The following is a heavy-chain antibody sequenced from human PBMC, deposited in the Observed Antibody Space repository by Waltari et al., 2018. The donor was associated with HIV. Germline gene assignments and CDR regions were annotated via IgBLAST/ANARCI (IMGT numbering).Heavy chain of an antibody. CDR3: ARGNVHAFDI. CDR1: GLTSSTSW. V-gene: IGHV3-74*01. CDR2: IHSDGSRT. Sequence: EVQLVESGGGLVQPGGSLRFSCAASGLTSSTSWMQWVRQGPGKGLVGVSRIHSDGSRTSDADTVKGRFAISRDNAKNTLYLQMNSLRAEDTAVYYCARGNVHAFDIGGQGTMVTVSS. J-gene: IGHJ3*02.